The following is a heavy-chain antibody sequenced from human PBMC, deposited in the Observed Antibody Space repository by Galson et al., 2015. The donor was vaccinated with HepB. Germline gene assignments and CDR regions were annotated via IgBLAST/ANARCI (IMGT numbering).Heavy chain of an antibody. V-gene: IGHV1-69*06. CDR2: IIPIFGTA. D-gene: IGHD6-13*01. CDR1: GGTFSSYA. Sequence: SVKVSCKASGGTFSSYAISWVRQAPGQGLEWMGGIIPIFGTANYAQKFQGRVTITADKSTSTAYMELSSLRSEDTAVYYCTRTRYSSSWYYFDYWGQGTLVTVSS. J-gene: IGHJ4*02. CDR3: TRTRYSSSWYYFDY.